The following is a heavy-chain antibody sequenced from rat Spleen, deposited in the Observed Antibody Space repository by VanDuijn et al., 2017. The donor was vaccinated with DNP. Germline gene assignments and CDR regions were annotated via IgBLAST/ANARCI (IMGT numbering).Heavy chain of an antibody. Sequence: EVQLQESGPGLVKPSQSLSLTCSVTGYSISSNYWGWIRKFPGSKMEWMGYISYSGGTRYNPSLKSRISITRDTSENQIFLHLNSVTTEDTATYYCARWVRYFDSWGQGVMVTVSS. CDR3: ARWVRYFDS. V-gene: IGHV3-1*01. J-gene: IGHJ2*01. D-gene: IGHD1-1*01. CDR1: GYSISSNY. CDR2: ISYSGGT.